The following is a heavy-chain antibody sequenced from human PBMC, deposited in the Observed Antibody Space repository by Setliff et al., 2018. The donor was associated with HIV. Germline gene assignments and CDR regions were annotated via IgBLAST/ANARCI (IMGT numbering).Heavy chain of an antibody. Sequence: PSETLSLTCTISGGSFGVYRWSWIRQSAGRGLEWIGRIDSSGTTDYKPTLKGRVPISVDTSRNQFSLRVTSVTAADTAVYFCARDRHSSGLGSYGPWGPGILVTVSS. D-gene: IGHD3-10*01. J-gene: IGHJ5*02. CDR1: GGSFGVYR. V-gene: IGHV4-4*07. CDR3: ARDRHSSGLGSYGP. CDR2: IDSSGTT.